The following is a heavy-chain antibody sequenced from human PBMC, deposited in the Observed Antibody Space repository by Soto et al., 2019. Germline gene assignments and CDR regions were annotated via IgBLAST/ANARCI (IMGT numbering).Heavy chain of an antibody. Sequence: QVQLVQSGAEVKKPGSAVKVSCKASGGTFSDYAIMWVRQAPGQGLEWMGGIVPLFGSANYAHKVQGRVIITADEARSTSYMELRSVRSDDTVVYYCARGLWISHNGVNYFYLGMDVWGQGTTVTVS. D-gene: IGHD5-12*01. CDR1: GGTFSDYA. CDR3: ARGLWISHNGVNYFYLGMDV. V-gene: IGHV1-69*01. J-gene: IGHJ6*02. CDR2: IVPLFGSA.